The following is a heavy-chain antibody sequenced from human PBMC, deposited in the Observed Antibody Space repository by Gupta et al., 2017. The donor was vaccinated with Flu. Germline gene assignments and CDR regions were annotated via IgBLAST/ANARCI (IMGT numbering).Heavy chain of an antibody. V-gene: IGHV4-34*01. CDR3: ARGGLGIIMWYFDL. Sequence: QEQVQQWGAGLLQPSETLSLTCAVYDWSFSGFYWSWIRQSPGKGLEWIGEINHGGSANYNPSLKSRVTISLDTSKKQFSLKLTSVTAADTAVYYCARGGLGIIMWYFDLWGRGTPVTVSS. CDR2: INHGGSA. CDR1: DWSFSGFY. D-gene: IGHD3-16*01. J-gene: IGHJ2*01.